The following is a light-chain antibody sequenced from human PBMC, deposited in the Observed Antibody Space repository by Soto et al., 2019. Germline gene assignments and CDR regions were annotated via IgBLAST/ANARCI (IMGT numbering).Light chain of an antibody. CDR3: QQYDSYAT. J-gene: IGKJ1*01. CDR2: DAS. CDR1: QSISTS. Sequence: DMQMTQSPSTLSASVGDRVTITCRASQSISTSLAWYQQKPGKAPKLLIHDASSLASGVPSRFSGSGSGTEFTLTISSLQPDDFATYYCQQYDSYATFGQGTKVDIK. V-gene: IGKV1-5*01.